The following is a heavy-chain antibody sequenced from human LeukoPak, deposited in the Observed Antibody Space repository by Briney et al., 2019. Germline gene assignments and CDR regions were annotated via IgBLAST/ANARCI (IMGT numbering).Heavy chain of an antibody. J-gene: IGHJ6*03. V-gene: IGHV3-21*04. CDR2: LSTSSSYI. D-gene: IGHD1-26*01. CDR1: GFTFSDTW. Sequence: PGGSLRLSCAASGFTFSDTWMHWVRQAPGKGLEWVASLSTSSSYIYYADSLKGRFTISRDNAKNSLYLQMNSLRAEDTALYYCARHGSHTENRAEHINYYYYMDVWGKGTTVTVSS. CDR3: ARHGSHTENRAEHINYYYYMDV.